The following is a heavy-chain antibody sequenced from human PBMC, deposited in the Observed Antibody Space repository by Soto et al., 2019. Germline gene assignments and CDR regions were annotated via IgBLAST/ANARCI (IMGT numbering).Heavy chain of an antibody. Sequence: PGGSLRLSCAASGFTFTNYAMSWVRQAPGKGLEWVSVIYSGGSTYYADSVKGRFTISRDNSKNTLYLQMNSLRAEDTAVYYCATRDAPSLSWHYYGMDVWGQGTTVTVSS. V-gene: IGHV3-53*01. J-gene: IGHJ6*02. D-gene: IGHD2-2*01. CDR1: GFTFTNYA. CDR3: ATRDAPSLSWHYYGMDV. CDR2: IYSGGST.